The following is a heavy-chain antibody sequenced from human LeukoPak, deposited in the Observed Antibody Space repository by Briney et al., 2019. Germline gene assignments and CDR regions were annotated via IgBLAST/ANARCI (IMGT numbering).Heavy chain of an antibody. D-gene: IGHD7-27*01. J-gene: IGHJ4*02. Sequence: GGTLRLSCAASGFTFSSYGMSWLRQAPGKGLEWISHISGSGDTIYYADSVKGRFTISRDNTKNSLYLQMNSLRAEDTAVYYCARGNWGPDYWGQGTLVTVSS. CDR3: ARGNWGPDY. CDR2: ISGSGDTI. CDR1: GFTFSSYG. V-gene: IGHV3-48*04.